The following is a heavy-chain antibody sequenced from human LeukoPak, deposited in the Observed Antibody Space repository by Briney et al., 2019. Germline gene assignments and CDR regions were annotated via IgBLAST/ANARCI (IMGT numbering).Heavy chain of an antibody. D-gene: IGHD1-7*01. CDR2: IIPIFGTA. CDR3: ARSGLGWNYPSDFDYYYMDV. V-gene: IGHV1-69*05. CDR1: GGTFSSYA. Sequence: GASVKVSCKASGGTFSSYAISWVRQAPGQGLEWMGGIIPIFGTANYAQKVQGRGTITTDESTSTAYMELSSLRSEDTAVYYCARSGLGWNYPSDFDYYYMDVWGKGTTVTVSS. J-gene: IGHJ6*03.